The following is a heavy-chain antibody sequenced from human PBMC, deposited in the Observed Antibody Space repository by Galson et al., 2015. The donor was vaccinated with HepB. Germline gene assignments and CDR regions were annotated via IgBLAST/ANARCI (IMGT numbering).Heavy chain of an antibody. CDR3: ARVEQQPNAFDI. D-gene: IGHD6-13*01. CDR1: GYTFTSYA. Sequence: SVKVSCKASGYTFTSYAMHWVRQAPGQRLEWMGWINAGNGNTKYSQKFQGRVTITRDTSASTAYMELSSLRSEDTAVYYCARVEQQPNAFDIWGRGTMVAVSS. V-gene: IGHV1-3*01. J-gene: IGHJ3*02. CDR2: INAGNGNT.